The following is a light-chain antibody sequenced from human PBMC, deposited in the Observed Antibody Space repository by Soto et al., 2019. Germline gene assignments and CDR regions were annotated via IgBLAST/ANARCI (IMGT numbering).Light chain of an antibody. CDR1: QTIVSTY. V-gene: IGKV3-20*01. Sequence: EVVLTQSPGTLSWSPGERATLYCRTSQTIVSTYLAWYQQKAGQAPRLLMYGTSSRATGIPDRFSGSGSGTDFTLTISSVEPEDFAIYYCQQYSGSPPRTFGQGTKVEIK. CDR3: QQYSGSPPRT. J-gene: IGKJ1*01. CDR2: GTS.